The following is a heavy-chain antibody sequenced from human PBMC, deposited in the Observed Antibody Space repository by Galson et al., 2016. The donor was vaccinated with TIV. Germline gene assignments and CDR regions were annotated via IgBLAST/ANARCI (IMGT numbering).Heavy chain of an antibody. CDR2: IKQDGSVK. Sequence: SLRLSCAASGFTFSSYWMSWVRQAPGKGLEWVANIKQDGSVKYYVDSVKGRFTISRDNAENTLYLQMNSLRAEDTAVYYCARAMAAVDSYWAQGTLVTVSS. CDR1: GFTFSSYW. J-gene: IGHJ4*02. CDR3: ARAMAAVDSY. D-gene: IGHD6-13*01. V-gene: IGHV3-7*03.